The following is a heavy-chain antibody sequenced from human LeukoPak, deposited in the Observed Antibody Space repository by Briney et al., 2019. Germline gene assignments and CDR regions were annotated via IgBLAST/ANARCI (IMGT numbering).Heavy chain of an antibody. D-gene: IGHD6-19*01. CDR3: ARHRQWLGPNDY. CDR1: GYSISSGYY. Sequence: KPSETLSLTCAISGYSISSGYYWAWIRQPPGKGLEWIGSMHHSGSTYYNPSLKSRVTISLDTSKNQFSLRLSSVTAADTAVYYCARHRQWLGPNDYWGQGTPVTVSS. CDR2: MHHSGST. J-gene: IGHJ4*02. V-gene: IGHV4-38-2*01.